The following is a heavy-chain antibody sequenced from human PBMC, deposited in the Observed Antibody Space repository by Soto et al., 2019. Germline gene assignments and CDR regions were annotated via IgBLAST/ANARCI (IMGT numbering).Heavy chain of an antibody. CDR1: GGSFSGYY. Sequence: PSETLSLTCAVYGGSFSGYYWSWIRQPPGKGLEWIGEINHSGSTNYNPSLKSRVTISVDTSKNQFSLKLSSVTAADTAVYYCARGRTRPLDYWGQGTLVTVSS. J-gene: IGHJ4*02. CDR3: ARGRTRPLDY. CDR2: INHSGST. V-gene: IGHV4-34*01.